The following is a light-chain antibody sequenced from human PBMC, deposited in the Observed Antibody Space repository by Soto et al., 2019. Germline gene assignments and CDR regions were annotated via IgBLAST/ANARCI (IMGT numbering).Light chain of an antibody. CDR2: AAS. CDR3: QQKYT. V-gene: IGKV1-39*01. Sequence: DIQMTQSPSSLSASVGDRVTITCRASQSISSYLNWYQQKPGKAPKLLIYAASSLQSGVPSRFSGSGSGTDFTLTISSLQPEDFATYYCQQKYTFVPGTKVDIK. CDR1: QSISSY. J-gene: IGKJ3*01.